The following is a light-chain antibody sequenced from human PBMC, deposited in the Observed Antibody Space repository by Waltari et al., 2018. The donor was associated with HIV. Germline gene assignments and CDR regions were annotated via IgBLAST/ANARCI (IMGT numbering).Light chain of an antibody. J-gene: IGKJ4*01. CDR1: ESVDNNY. Sequence: EIVLTQSPGTLSLSPGERATLSCRASESVDNNYLAWFQQKPGQPPRLLIYGASSRATGIPDRFSGSGSGTDFTLTVSRLEPEDFAVYFGQQYGRSPTFGGGTKVEIK. V-gene: IGKV3-20*01. CDR3: QQYGRSPT. CDR2: GAS.